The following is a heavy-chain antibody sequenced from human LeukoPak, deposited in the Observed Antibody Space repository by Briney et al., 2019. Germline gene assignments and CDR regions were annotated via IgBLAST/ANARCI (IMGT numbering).Heavy chain of an antibody. D-gene: IGHD1-14*01. CDR2: ISSSSSTI. V-gene: IGHV3-48*04. CDR1: GFTFSSYS. J-gene: IGHJ3*02. CDR3: ATTTAI. Sequence: HPGGSLRLSCAASGFTFSSYSMNWVRQAPGKGLEWVSYISSSSSTIYYADSVKGRFTISRDNAKNSLHLQMNSLRAEDTAVYYCATTTAIWGQGTMVTVSS.